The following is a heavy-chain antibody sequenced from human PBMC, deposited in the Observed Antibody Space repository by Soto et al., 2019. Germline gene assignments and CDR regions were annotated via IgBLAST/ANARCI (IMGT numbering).Heavy chain of an antibody. CDR3: TRSARYCASGSCYAGIDY. V-gene: IGHV3-72*01. D-gene: IGHD2-15*01. CDR2: TRNKADSYTT. J-gene: IGHJ4*02. Sequence: EVQLVESGGSLVQPGGSLRLSCAASGFIVSDHYMDWVRQAPGKGLEWVGRTRNKADSYTTESAASVKGRITISRDDSQNSLYLQMHSLKPQDTAAYYCTRSARYCASGSCYAGIDYCGQGTLVTVSS. CDR1: GFIVSDHY.